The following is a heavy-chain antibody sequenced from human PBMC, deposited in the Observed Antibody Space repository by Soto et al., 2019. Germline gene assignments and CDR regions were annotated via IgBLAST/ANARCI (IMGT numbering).Heavy chain of an antibody. V-gene: IGHV1-69*05. Sequence: SVKVSCKASGGTFSSYAISWFRQAPGQGLEWMGGIIRIFGTANYAQKFQGRVTMTRDTSTSTVSMELSSLRSEDTAVYYCARRCDYGVGAYYFDYWGQGTLVTVSS. CDR2: IIRIFGTA. CDR3: ARRCDYGVGAYYFDY. D-gene: IGHD4-17*01. J-gene: IGHJ4*02. CDR1: GGTFSSYA.